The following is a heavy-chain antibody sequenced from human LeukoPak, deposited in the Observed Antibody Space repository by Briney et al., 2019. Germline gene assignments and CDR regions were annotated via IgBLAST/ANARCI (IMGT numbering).Heavy chain of an antibody. Sequence: GGSLRLSCAASGFTFSSYAMSRVRQAPGEGLEWVSAISGSGGSTYYADSVKGRFTISRDNSKNTLYLQMNSLRAEDTAVYYCAKDRTVAFDYWGQGTLVTVSS. D-gene: IGHD6-19*01. CDR2: ISGSGGST. CDR3: AKDRTVAFDY. V-gene: IGHV3-23*01. J-gene: IGHJ4*02. CDR1: GFTFSSYA.